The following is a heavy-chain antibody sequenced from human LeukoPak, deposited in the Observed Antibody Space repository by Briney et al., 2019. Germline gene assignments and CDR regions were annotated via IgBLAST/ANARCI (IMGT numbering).Heavy chain of an antibody. D-gene: IGHD4-17*01. CDR2: TSGSGGST. CDR1: GFTFSSYA. V-gene: IGHV3-23*01. CDR3: AKDLRGYGTYYFDY. J-gene: IGHJ4*02. Sequence: PGGSLRLSCAASGFTFSSYAMSWVRQAPGKGLEWVSATSGSGGSTYYADSVKGRFTISRVNSKNTLYLQMNSLRAEDTAVYYCAKDLRGYGTYYFDYWGQGTLVTVSS.